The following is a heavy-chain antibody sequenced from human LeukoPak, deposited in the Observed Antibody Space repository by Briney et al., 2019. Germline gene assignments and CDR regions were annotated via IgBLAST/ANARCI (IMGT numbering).Heavy chain of an antibody. Sequence: ASVKVPCKASGYTFTNYCIHWVRQAPGQGLEWMGITDPIGGSTNYAQKFQGRVTMTGDTSTSTVYMELSSLRSEDSAVYYCARWTTTYLDYWGQGTLVTVSS. CDR3: ARWTTTYLDY. D-gene: IGHD4-11*01. V-gene: IGHV1-46*01. CDR1: GYTFTNYC. CDR2: TDPIGGST. J-gene: IGHJ4*02.